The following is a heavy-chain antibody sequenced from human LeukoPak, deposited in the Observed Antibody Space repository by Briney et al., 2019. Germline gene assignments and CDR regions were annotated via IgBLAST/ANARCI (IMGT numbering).Heavy chain of an antibody. CDR2: IYYSGST. Sequence: SETLSLTCTVSGGSISSSSYYWGWIRQPPGKGLEWIGYIYYSGSTNYNPSLKSRVTISVDTSKNQFSLKLSSVTAADTAVYYCARQYHLFKGYYFDYWGQGTLVTVSS. V-gene: IGHV4-61*05. CDR1: GGSISSSSYY. CDR3: ARQYHLFKGYYFDY. J-gene: IGHJ4*02. D-gene: IGHD2-2*01.